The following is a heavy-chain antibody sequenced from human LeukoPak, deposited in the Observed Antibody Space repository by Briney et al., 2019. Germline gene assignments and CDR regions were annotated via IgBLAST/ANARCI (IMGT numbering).Heavy chain of an antibody. CDR3: ASDGYCSGGSCYPHDY. Sequence: GGSLRLSCAASGFTFSSYSMNWVRQAPGKGLEWVSAISGSGGSTYYADSVKGRFTISRDNSKNTLYLQMNSLRAEDTAVYYCASDGYCSGGSCYPHDYWGQGTLVTVSS. CDR2: ISGSGGST. V-gene: IGHV3-23*01. D-gene: IGHD2-15*01. CDR1: GFTFSSYS. J-gene: IGHJ4*02.